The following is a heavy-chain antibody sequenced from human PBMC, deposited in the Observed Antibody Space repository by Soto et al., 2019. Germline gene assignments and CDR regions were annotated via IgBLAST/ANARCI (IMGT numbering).Heavy chain of an antibody. CDR3: ATGAPRGSGSRRCGFDY. Sequence: QVQLVQSGAEVKRPGSSVKVSCKASGDTFSSYAISWVRQAPGQGLEWMGGIIPFLGTATYAQQFQGTVTITADEAASTAYMERSSLRLEDTAVYYCATGAPRGSGSRRCGFDYWGQGTLVTVSS. D-gene: IGHD3-10*01. CDR2: IIPFLGTA. J-gene: IGHJ4*02. CDR1: GDTFSSYA. V-gene: IGHV1-69*01.